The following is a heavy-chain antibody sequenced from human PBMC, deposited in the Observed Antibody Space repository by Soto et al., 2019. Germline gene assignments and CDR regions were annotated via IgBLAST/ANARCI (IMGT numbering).Heavy chain of an antibody. CDR1: GYTFTSYY. V-gene: IGHV1-46*01. J-gene: IGHJ4*02. Sequence: QVQLVQSGAEVKKPGASVKVSCKASGYTFTSYYMHWVRQAPGQGIEWMGIISPSGGSTTYAQKFQGRVRMTRDTCTSTDYTELSSLRFGDTAVYYCARVCCSGGGCDGIDYWGQGTLVTVSS. CDR3: ARVCCSGGGCDGIDY. D-gene: IGHD2-15*01. CDR2: ISPSGGST.